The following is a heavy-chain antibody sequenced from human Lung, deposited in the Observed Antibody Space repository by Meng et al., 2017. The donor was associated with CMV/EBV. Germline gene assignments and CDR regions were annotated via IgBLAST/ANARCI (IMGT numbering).Heavy chain of an antibody. Sequence: GESXKISCAASGFTFSSYSLNWVRQAPGKGLEWVSSISSSSSYIYYADSVKGRFTISRDNAKNSLYLQLNSLRAEDTAVYYCARAPEGDGYNSAYWG. CDR2: ISSSSSYI. D-gene: IGHD5-24*01. J-gene: IGHJ4*01. CDR1: GFTFSSYS. CDR3: ARAPEGDGYNSAY. V-gene: IGHV3-21*01.